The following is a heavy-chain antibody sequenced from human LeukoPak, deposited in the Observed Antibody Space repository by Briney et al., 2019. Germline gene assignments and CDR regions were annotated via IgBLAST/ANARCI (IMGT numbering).Heavy chain of an antibody. CDR2: IYDRGST. CDR3: ARGRTFDN. CDR1: GGSISSGGYY. J-gene: IGHJ4*02. V-gene: IGHV4-61*08. Sequence: SETLSLTCTVSGGSISSGGYYWSWIRQPPGKGLEWIGNIYDRGSTKYNPSLKSRVTISVDTSKNQFSLRLSSVTAADTAVYYCARGRTFDNWGQGTLVTVSS.